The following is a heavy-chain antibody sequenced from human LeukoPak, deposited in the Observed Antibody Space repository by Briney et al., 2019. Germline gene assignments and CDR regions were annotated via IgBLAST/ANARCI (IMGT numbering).Heavy chain of an antibody. J-gene: IGHJ5*02. V-gene: IGHV4-61*02. D-gene: IGHD6-19*01. CDR3: ARDRSSGWLNWFDP. Sequence: SETLSLTCTVSGGPIRSDSYYWNWLRQPAGKGLEWIGRIYASGSTNYNPSLKSRVTISLDTSRNRFSLNLSSVTATDTAVYFCARDRSSGWLNWFDPWGQGTLVTVSP. CDR1: GGPIRSDSYY. CDR2: IYASGST.